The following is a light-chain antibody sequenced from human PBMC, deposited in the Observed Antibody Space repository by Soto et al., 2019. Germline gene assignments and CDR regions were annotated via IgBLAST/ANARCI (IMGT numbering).Light chain of an antibody. J-gene: IGKJ2*01. CDR1: QSVSSSY. Sequence: EIVLTQSPGTLSLSPGERATLSCRASQSVSSSYLAWYQQKPGQAPRLLIYGASSRATGIPDRFSGSGSGTDFTLTISRLEPEDFAVYYCQQYGSSAMYTFGQGIKLEIK. CDR3: QQYGSSAMYT. CDR2: GAS. V-gene: IGKV3-20*01.